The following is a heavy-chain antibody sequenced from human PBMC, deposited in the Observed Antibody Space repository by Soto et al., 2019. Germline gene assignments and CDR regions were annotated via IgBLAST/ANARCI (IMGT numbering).Heavy chain of an antibody. CDR2: IYNGGST. D-gene: IGHD3-10*01. CDR1: GGPITSYY. Sequence: TSETLSLTCIVSGGPITSYYWTWTRQPPGKGLEWIGCIYNGGSTNYNPSLKSRVTISVDTSKNQFSLKLSSVTAADTAVYYCARDDSERPATYWGQGTLVTVSS. J-gene: IGHJ4*02. V-gene: IGHV4-59*01. CDR3: ARDDSERPATY.